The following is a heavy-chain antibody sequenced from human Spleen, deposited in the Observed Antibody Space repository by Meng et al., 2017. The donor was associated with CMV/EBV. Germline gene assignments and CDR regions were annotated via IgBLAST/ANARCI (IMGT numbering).Heavy chain of an antibody. CDR3: ARVGAYCGGDCYLDY. J-gene: IGHJ4*02. Sequence: VHLQESGPGLVKSSATLSLSCTVSGGSISGYYWTWIRQSAGKGLEWFGRIYSSGSTNYNPSLKSRVTVSVDTSKTQFSLRLSSVTAADTAVYYCARVGAYCGGDCYLDYWGQGTLVTVSS. D-gene: IGHD2-21*02. CDR1: GGSISGYY. CDR2: IYSSGST. V-gene: IGHV4-4*07.